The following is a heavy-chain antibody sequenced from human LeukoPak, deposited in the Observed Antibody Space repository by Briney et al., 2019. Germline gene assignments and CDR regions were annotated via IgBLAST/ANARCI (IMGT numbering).Heavy chain of an antibody. V-gene: IGHV5-51*01. CDR3: ARREYGDYFDY. CDR1: GYSFTRNW. D-gene: IGHD4-17*01. CDR2: IYPDDSDT. J-gene: IGHJ4*02. Sequence: PGESLKISCKGSGYSFTRNWIGWVRQMPGKGLEWMGIIYPDDSDTRYSPSFQGQVTISADKSISTAYPQWSSLKASDTAMYYCARREYGDYFDYWGQGTLVTVSS.